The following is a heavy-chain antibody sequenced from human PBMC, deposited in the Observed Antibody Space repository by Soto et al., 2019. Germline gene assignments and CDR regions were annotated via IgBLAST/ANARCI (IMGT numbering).Heavy chain of an antibody. V-gene: IGHV4-39*01. CDR3: ASQYSSSWYVGHLNY. D-gene: IGHD6-13*01. CDR2: IYYTGRS. J-gene: IGHJ4*02. CDR1: GASISRSSYY. Sequence: SETLSVTCTASGASISRSSYYWGWIRQSTGKGPEWIGSIYYTGRSHYNPSLKSRVTISVDASTNQFSLQPSSVTATDTAVYYCASQYSSSWYVGHLNYWGQGILVTVSS.